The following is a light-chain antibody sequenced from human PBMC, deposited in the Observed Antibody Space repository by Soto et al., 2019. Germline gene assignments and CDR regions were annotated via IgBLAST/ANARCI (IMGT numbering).Light chain of an antibody. CDR2: DAS. J-gene: IGKJ5*01. CDR1: QSVSSY. CDR3: QQYNNWPLT. V-gene: IGKV3-11*01. Sequence: EIVLTQSPATLSLSPGEIATLSCRASQSVSSYLAWYQQKPGQVPRLLIYDASNRAAGIPDRFSGSGSGTDFTLTVSRLEPEDFAVYYCQQYNNWPLTFGQGTRLEIK.